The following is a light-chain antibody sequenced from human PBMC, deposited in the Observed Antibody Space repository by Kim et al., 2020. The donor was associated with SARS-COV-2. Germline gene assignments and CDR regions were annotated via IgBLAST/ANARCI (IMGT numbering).Light chain of an antibody. CDR3: QVWDSGTWV. V-gene: IGLV3-9*01. J-gene: IGLJ3*02. CDR2: KDS. Sequence: VALGQTARLPCGGNNSQTKNVHWYRQKPGQAPVLVMYKDSKRPSGIPERFSGSNSGNTATLTITRAQAGDEADYYCQVWDSGTWVFGGGTQLTVL. CDR1: NSQTKN.